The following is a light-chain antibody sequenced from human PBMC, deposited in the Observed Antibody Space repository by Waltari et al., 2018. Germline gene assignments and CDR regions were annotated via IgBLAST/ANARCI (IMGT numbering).Light chain of an antibody. J-gene: IGLJ3*02. CDR3: NSYTSSSTWV. Sequence: QSALTQPASVSGSPGQSITISCTGTSSDVGGYNYVSWYHQHPGKAPKLMIFEVSKRPSGVSNRFSGSKSGSTASLTISGLQAEDEADFYGNSYTSSSTWVFGGGTKLTVL. CDR1: SSDVGGYNY. CDR2: EVS. V-gene: IGLV2-14*01.